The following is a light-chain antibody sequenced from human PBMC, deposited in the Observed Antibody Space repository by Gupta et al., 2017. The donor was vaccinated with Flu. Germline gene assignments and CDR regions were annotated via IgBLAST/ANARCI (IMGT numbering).Light chain of an antibody. J-gene: IGLJ2*01. CDR2: EVN. CDR3: SSYAGSNNLV. V-gene: IGLV2-8*01. Sequence: SPLTQPLSASGSPGQSVTISCTGTSSDVGGYNSVSWYQQHPGKAPKLMIYEVNKRPSGVPDRFSGSTSGNTASLTASGLQAEDEADYYCSSYAGSNNLVFGGGTKLTVL. CDR1: SSDVGGYNS.